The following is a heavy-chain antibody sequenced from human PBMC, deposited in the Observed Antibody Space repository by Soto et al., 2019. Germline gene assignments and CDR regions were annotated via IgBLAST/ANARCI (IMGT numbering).Heavy chain of an antibody. V-gene: IGHV1-18*04. Sequence: GDSVKVCCKAYAYTFTSYGVSFVRQAPRQGLEWMGWISAYNGNTNYAQKLQGRVTMTTDTSTSTAYMELRSLRSDDTAVYYCARDRVTVTKIFDGMGVWGQGTTVTVSS. D-gene: IGHD4-4*01. CDR2: ISAYNGNT. CDR1: AYTFTSYG. CDR3: ARDRVTVTKIFDGMGV. J-gene: IGHJ6*01.